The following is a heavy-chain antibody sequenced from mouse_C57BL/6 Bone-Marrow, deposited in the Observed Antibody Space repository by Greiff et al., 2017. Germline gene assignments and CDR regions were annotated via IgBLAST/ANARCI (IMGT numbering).Heavy chain of an antibody. V-gene: IGHV1-72*01. CDR2: IDPNSGGT. D-gene: IGHD1-1*01. CDR1: GYTFTSYW. J-gene: IGHJ2*01. CDR3: ARKVVAKEDYFDY. Sequence: QVQLKQPGAELVKPGASVKLSCKASGYTFTSYWMHWVKQRPGRGLEWIGRIDPNSGGTKYNEKFKSKATLTVDKPSSTAYMQLSSLTSEDSAVYYCARKVVAKEDYFDYWGQGTTLTVSS.